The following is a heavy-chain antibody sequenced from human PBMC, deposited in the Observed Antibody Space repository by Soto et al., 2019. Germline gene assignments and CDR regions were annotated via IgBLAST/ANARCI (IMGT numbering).Heavy chain of an antibody. CDR1: GGSFSGYY. CDR3: ARDRWRCTNGVCSLGYFQH. J-gene: IGHJ1*01. Sequence: QVQLQQWGAGLLKPSETLSLTCAVYGGSFSGYYWSWIRQPPGKGLEWIGEINHSGSTNYNPSLKSRVLISVDTSKNQFSLKLCSVTAAATAVYYCARDRWRCTNGVCSLGYFQHWGQGTLVTVSS. CDR2: INHSGST. D-gene: IGHD2-8*01. V-gene: IGHV4-34*01.